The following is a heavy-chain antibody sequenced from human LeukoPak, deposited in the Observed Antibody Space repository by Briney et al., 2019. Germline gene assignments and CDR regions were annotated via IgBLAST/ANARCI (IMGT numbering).Heavy chain of an antibody. V-gene: IGHV3-30*18. D-gene: IGHD4-17*01. Sequence: PGGSLRLSCVASGFTFSSYGMHWVRQAPGKGLEWVAVISYDGSNKYYVDSVKGRFTISRDNSKNTLFLQMNSLRAEDTAVYYCAKGRVPGTVTTTYDAFDIWGQGTMVTVSS. CDR2: ISYDGSNK. CDR3: AKGRVPGTVTTTYDAFDI. CDR1: GFTFSSYG. J-gene: IGHJ3*02.